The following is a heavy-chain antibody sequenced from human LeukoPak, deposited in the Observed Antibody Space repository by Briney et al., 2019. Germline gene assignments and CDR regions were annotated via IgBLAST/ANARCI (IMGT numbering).Heavy chain of an antibody. CDR3: AKSRSGSANWALQIFDN. J-gene: IGHJ4*02. CDR1: GFTVSSNY. Sequence: GGSMRLSCAASGFTVSSNYMSWVRQAPGKGLEWVSVIYSGGSTYYADYVKGRFTISRDNSKNSLFVQMNSLRAEDTAVYFCAKSRSGSANWALQIFDNWGQGTLVTVSS. D-gene: IGHD1-1*01. V-gene: IGHV3-53*01. CDR2: IYSGGST.